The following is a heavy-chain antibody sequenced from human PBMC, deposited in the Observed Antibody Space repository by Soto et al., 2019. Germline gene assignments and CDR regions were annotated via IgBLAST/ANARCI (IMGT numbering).Heavy chain of an antibody. Sequence: SETLSLTCAISGDSVSSNSAAWNWIRQSPSRGLEWLGRTYYRSKWYNDYAVSVKSRITINPGTSKNQFSLQLNSVTPEDTAVYYCARDLSITIFGVVIQTPDYYGMDVWGQGTTVTVSS. CDR2: TYYRSKWYN. D-gene: IGHD3-3*01. V-gene: IGHV6-1*01. CDR1: GDSVSSNSAA. CDR3: ARDLSITIFGVVIQTPDYYGMDV. J-gene: IGHJ6*02.